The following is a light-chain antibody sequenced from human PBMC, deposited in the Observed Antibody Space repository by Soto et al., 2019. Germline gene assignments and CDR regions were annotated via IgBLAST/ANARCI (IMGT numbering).Light chain of an antibody. CDR1: KGISSA. V-gene: IGKV1-13*02. J-gene: IGKJ5*01. CDR2: VAS. Sequence: AIQLTQSPSSLSASVGDRVTITCRASKGISSALAWYQQKPGKAPKVLIYVASSLESGVPSRFSGSGSGTDFTLTISSLQPEDFATYYCQQFHSYPITFGQGTRLEI. CDR3: QQFHSYPIT.